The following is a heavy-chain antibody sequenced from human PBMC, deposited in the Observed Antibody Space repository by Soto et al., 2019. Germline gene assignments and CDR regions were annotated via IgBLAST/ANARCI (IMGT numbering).Heavy chain of an antibody. CDR3: ARRIALSGTAGAPGD. CDR2: IYQTGTT. Sequence: QVQLQEPGPGLLKPSGPLSLTCGVSRGLVSGNTGWPWVRQPPGKGLEWIGEIYQTGTTNYNPSLQSRVTISLDKSNNHFSLKLNSVTAADTAVYYCARRIALSGTAGAPGDWGQGTLVIVSS. V-gene: IGHV4-4*02. CDR1: RGLVSGNTG. D-gene: IGHD6-19*01. J-gene: IGHJ4*02.